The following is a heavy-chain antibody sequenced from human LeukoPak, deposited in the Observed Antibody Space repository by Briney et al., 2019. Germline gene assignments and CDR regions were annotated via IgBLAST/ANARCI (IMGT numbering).Heavy chain of an antibody. D-gene: IGHD3-22*01. CDR1: GYTFTSYD. Sequence: ASVKVSCKASGYTFTSYDIHWVRQATGQGLEWMGWMNPNSGNTGYAKKFQRRVTMTRNTSISTAYMELSSLRSEDTAVYYCARGLIRTIVVVMGDYWGQGTLVTVSS. CDR2: MNPNSGNT. J-gene: IGHJ4*02. V-gene: IGHV1-8*01. CDR3: ARGLIRTIVVVMGDY.